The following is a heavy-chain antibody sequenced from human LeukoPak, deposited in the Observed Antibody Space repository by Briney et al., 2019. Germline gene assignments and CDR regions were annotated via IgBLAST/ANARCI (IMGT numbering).Heavy chain of an antibody. CDR3: ARDLRGPRDY. V-gene: IGHV3-7*03. CDR1: GFPFSSYW. Sequence: QPGGSLILSCAASGFPFSSYWMSWVRPAPGKGLEWVANIKQEGSEKYYVDSVKGRFTISRDNAKTSLYLQMNSLRAEDTAVYYCARDLRGPRDYWGQGTLVTVSS. CDR2: IKQEGSEK. J-gene: IGHJ4*02. D-gene: IGHD3-16*01.